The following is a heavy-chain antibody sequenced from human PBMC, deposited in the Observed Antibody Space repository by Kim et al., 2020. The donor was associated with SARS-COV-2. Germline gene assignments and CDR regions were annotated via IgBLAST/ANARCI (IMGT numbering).Heavy chain of an antibody. CDR2: T. J-gene: IGHJ4*02. D-gene: IGHD3-10*01. V-gene: IGHV4-34*01. Sequence: TNYNPSLKSRVTISVDTSKNQFSLKLSSVTAADTAVYYCARGIGERHFDYWGQGTLVTVSS. CDR3: ARGIGERHFDY.